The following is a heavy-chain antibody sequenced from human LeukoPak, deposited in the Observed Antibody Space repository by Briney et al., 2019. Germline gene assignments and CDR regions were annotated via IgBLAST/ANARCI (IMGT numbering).Heavy chain of an antibody. CDR1: GFTFKNYA. CDR3: AKVEVTRFDP. J-gene: IGHJ5*02. Sequence: GGSLRLSCAASGFTFKNYAMNWVRQSPGQGLEWVSTISGDAVTSWCADSVKGRFTISRDNSKNTLYLQMNSLRAEDTAVYYCAKVEVTRFDPWGQGTLVTVSS. D-gene: IGHD2-21*02. CDR2: ISGDAVTS. V-gene: IGHV3-23*01.